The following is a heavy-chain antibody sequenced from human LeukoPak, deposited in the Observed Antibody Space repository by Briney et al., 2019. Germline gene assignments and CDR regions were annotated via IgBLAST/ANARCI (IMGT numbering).Heavy chain of an antibody. D-gene: IGHD3-9*01. CDR1: GFTFSSYE. CDR2: ISSSGSTI. J-gene: IGHJ4*02. CDR3: ARERNYDILTGYFDY. Sequence: GGSLRLSCAASGFTFSSYEMNWVRQAPGKGLEWVSYISSSGSTIYYADSVKGRFTISRDNAKNSLYLQMNSLRAEDTAVYYCARERNYDILTGYFDYWGQGTLVTVSS. V-gene: IGHV3-48*03.